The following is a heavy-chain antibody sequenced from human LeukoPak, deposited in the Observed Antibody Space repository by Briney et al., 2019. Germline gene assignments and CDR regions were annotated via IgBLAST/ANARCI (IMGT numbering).Heavy chain of an antibody. J-gene: IGHJ4*02. D-gene: IGHD6-6*01. CDR3: ARGPKSSSVILFDY. V-gene: IGHV4-4*07. CDR1: GGSISSYY. Sequence: SETLSLTCTVSGGSISSYYWSWIRQPAGKGLEWIGRIYTSGSTNYNPSLKSRVTMSVDTSKNQFSLKLSSVTAADTAVYYCARGPKSSSVILFDYWGQGTLVTVSS. CDR2: IYTSGST.